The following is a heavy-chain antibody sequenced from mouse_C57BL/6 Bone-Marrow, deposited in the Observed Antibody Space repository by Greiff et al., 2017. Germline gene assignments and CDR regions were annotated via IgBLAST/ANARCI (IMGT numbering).Heavy chain of an antibody. Sequence: DVKLVESGAELVKPGASVKLSCTASGFNIKDYYMHWVKQRTEQGLEWIGRIDPEDGETKYAPQFQGKATITADTSSNTAYLQLRSLTSEDTDVYYCDREGLLLRLDYDMDYWGQGTSVTVSA. J-gene: IGHJ4*01. D-gene: IGHD1-1*01. CDR3: DREGLLLRLDYDMDY. CDR1: GFNIKDYY. CDR2: IDPEDGET. V-gene: IGHV14-2*01.